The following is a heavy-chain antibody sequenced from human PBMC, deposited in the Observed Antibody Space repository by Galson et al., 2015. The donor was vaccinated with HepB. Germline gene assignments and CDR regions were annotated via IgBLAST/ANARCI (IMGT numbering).Heavy chain of an antibody. J-gene: IGHJ6*02. CDR1: GYTFTSYY. Sequence: SVKVSCKASGYTFTSYYMHWVRQAPGQGLEWMGIINPSGGSTSYAQKFQGRVTMTRDTSTSTVYMELSSLRSEDTAVYYCAREGSVKDIVVVPAALASDSNGMDVWGQGTTVTVSS. CDR2: INPSGGST. V-gene: IGHV1-46*03. CDR3: AREGSVKDIVVVPAALASDSNGMDV. D-gene: IGHD2-2*01.